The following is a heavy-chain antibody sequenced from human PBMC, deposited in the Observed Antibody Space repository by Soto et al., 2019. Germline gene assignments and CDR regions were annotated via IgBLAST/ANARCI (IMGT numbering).Heavy chain of an antibody. CDR3: ARDYSSGWCLDY. CDR1: GFPFSAEA. J-gene: IGHJ4*02. D-gene: IGHD6-13*01. Sequence: QVQLVESGGGVVQPGNSLRLSCAGSGFPFSAEAMHWVRQAPGKGLEWVAAISYDGNNKNHADSVKGRFTVSRDNSKNTLYLQIYSLRTEDTAVYYCARDYSSGWCLDYWGQGSLVNVSS. CDR2: ISYDGNNK. V-gene: IGHV3-30-3*01.